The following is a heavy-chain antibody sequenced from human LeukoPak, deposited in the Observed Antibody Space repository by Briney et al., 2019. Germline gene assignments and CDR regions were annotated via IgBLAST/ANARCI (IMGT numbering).Heavy chain of an antibody. V-gene: IGHV3-21*01. D-gene: IGHD6-19*01. CDR3: ASRIAVAGSFDY. CDR1: GFTFSSYN. Sequence: GGSLRLSCVVSGFTFSSYNINWVRQAPGKGLEWVSSISSSSSYIYYADSVKGRFTISRDNAKNPLYLQMNSLRAEDTAVYYCASRIAVAGSFDYWGQGTLVTVSS. CDR2: ISSSSSYI. J-gene: IGHJ4*02.